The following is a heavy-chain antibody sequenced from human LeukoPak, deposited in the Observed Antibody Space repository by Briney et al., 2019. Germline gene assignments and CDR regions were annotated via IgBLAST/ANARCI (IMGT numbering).Heavy chain of an antibody. J-gene: IGHJ4*02. D-gene: IGHD5-12*01. CDR3: ARESGYESFDY. CDR2: ISYDGSNK. V-gene: IGHV3-30-3*01. Sequence: GGSLRLSCAASGFTFSSYAMHWVRQAPGKGLEWVAVISYDGSNKYYADSVKGRFTISRDNSKNTLYLQMNSLRAEDTAVYYCARESGYESFDYWGQGTLVTVSS. CDR1: GFTFSSYA.